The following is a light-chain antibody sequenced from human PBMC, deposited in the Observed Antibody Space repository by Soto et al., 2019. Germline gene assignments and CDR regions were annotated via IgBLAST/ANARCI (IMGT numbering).Light chain of an antibody. CDR1: TSNLGAGYD. CDR3: QAYDYILTASV. Sequence: QSVLTQPPSVSGAPGQRVTLSFTGNTSNLGAGYDVHWYQQLPGAAPKLVIFGNRNRPSEVPERFSGSKSGTSASLAINGLQDEDEADYYCQAYDYILTASVFGGGTKLTVL. CDR2: GNR. V-gene: IGLV1-40*01. J-gene: IGLJ3*02.